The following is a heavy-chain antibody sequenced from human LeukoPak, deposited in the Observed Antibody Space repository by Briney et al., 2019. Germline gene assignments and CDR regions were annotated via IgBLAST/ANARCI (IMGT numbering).Heavy chain of an antibody. V-gene: IGHV1-18*01. CDR3: ASTPLYDILTGALDY. CDR1: GYTFTSYG. Sequence: GASVKVSCKASGYTFTSYGISWVRQAPGQGLEWMGWISAYNGNTNYAQKLQGRVTMTTDTSTSTAYMELRSLRSDDTAVYYCASTPLYDILTGALDYWGQGTLVIVSS. D-gene: IGHD3-9*01. CDR2: ISAYNGNT. J-gene: IGHJ4*02.